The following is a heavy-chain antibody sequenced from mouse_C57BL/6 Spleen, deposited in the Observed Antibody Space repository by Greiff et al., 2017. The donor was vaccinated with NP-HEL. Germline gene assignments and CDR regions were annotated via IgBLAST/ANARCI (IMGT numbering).Heavy chain of an antibody. CDR1: GYTFTGYW. J-gene: IGHJ2*01. D-gene: IGHD1-1*01. V-gene: IGHV1-9*01. Sequence: QVQLQQSGAELMKPGASVKLSCKATGYTFTGYWIEWVKQRPGHGLEWIGEILPGSGCTNYNEKFKGKATFTADTSSNTAYMQLSSLTTEDSAIYYCTRSETHYYGVFDYWGQGTTLTVSS. CDR2: ILPGSGCT. CDR3: TRSETHYYGVFDY.